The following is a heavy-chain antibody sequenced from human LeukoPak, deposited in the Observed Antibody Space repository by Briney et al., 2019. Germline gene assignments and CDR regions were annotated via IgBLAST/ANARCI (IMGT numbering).Heavy chain of an antibody. CDR2: ISWNSVSI. V-gene: IGHV3-9*01. Sequence: GGSLRLSCAASGFTLDDYVMHWVRQAPGKGLEWVSGISWNSVSIGYADSVKGRFTISRDNAKNTLYLQMNSLRAEDTAVYYCARGGDTAMVDDAFDIWGQGTMVTVSS. CDR3: ARGGDTAMVDDAFDI. CDR1: GFTLDDYV. J-gene: IGHJ3*02. D-gene: IGHD5-18*01.